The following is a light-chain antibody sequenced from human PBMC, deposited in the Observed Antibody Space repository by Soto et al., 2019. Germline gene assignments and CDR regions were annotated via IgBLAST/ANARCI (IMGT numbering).Light chain of an antibody. Sequence: QSVLTQPPSASGTPGQRVTISCSGSSSNIGSNTVNWYQQHPGTAPKLLIYNNNQRPSGVPDRFSGSKSGTSASLAISGLQSEDEADDYCAAWDDSLNGLVFGTGTKLTVL. CDR2: NNN. J-gene: IGLJ1*01. CDR1: SSNIGSNT. CDR3: AAWDDSLNGLV. V-gene: IGLV1-44*01.